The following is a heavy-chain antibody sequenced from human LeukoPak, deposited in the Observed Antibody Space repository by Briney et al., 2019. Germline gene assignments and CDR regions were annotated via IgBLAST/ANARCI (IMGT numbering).Heavy chain of an antibody. Sequence: ASVKVSCKASGYTSTGYYMHWVRQAPGRGLEWMGWINPNSGGTNYAQKFQGRVTMTRDTSISTAYMELSRLRSDDTAVYYCARAKPGGPSDYWGQGTLVTVSS. J-gene: IGHJ4*02. CDR1: GYTSTGYY. CDR2: INPNSGGT. V-gene: IGHV1-2*02. CDR3: ARAKPGGPSDY. D-gene: IGHD3-16*01.